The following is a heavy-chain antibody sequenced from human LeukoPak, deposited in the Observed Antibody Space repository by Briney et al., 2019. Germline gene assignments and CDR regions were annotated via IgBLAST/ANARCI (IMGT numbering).Heavy chain of an antibody. CDR1: GYSISSGYY. V-gene: IGHV4-38-2*01. CDR2: IYHSGSS. CDR3: ARLSILAQWSWNFDS. J-gene: IGHJ4*01. Sequence: PSETLSLTCAVSGYSISSGYYWAWNRQPPGKGLEWIGIIYHSGSSYYNPSLKSRATLAVDTSKNQFSLKLSSVTAADTAVYNCARLSILAQWSWNFDSWGQGTLVTVPS. D-gene: IGHD3-3*01.